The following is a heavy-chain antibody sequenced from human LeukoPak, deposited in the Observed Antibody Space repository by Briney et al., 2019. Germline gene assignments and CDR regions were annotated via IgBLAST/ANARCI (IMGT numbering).Heavy chain of an antibody. CDR1: GFSFSDAW. V-gene: IGHV3-15*04. J-gene: IGHJ4*02. Sequence: GGSHRLSCAASGFSFSDAWMSWVRQIPGKGLEWVGRIESKTDGGTTDYAAPVKGRFTISRDDSTNTLYLQMNSLKSEDTAVYYCTTYGSGRKFDYWGQEILVTVSS. CDR2: IESKTDGGTT. CDR3: TTYGSGRKFDY. D-gene: IGHD3-10*01.